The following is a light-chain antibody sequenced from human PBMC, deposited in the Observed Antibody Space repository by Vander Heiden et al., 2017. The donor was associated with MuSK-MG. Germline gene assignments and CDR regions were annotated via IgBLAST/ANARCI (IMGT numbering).Light chain of an antibody. Sequence: SYVLTPPPSVSVAPGNTARIPCGGDNIGGKSVPWYQQKPGQAPVLVIYYDNERPSGIPERFSGSNSGDRATLTISRGDAGDEADDYCQVWDSDSDHPVFGAGTKVTAL. CDR3: QVWDSDSDHPV. CDR1: NIGGKS. V-gene: IGLV3-21*04. J-gene: IGLJ1*01. CDR2: YDN.